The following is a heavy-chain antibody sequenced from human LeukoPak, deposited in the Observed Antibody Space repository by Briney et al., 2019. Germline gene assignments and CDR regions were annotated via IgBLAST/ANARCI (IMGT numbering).Heavy chain of an antibody. CDR3: ATARRLEGYCSSITCLVPYNWLDP. V-gene: IGHV1-18*01. CDR1: GYTFTSYG. CDR2: ISAYNGNT. J-gene: IGHJ5*02. D-gene: IGHD2-2*01. Sequence: GASVKVSCKASGYTFTSYGISWVRQAPGQGLEWMGWISAYNGNTNYAQKFQGRVTMTRDTSTSTVYMELRSLRSEDTAVYYCATARRLEGYCSSITCLVPYNWLDPWGQGTLVTVSS.